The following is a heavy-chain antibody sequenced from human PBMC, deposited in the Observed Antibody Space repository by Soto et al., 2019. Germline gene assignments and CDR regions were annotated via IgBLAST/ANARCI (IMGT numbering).Heavy chain of an antibody. CDR3: ARDRRRYSLLYSFDS. V-gene: IGHV4-59*01. J-gene: IGHJ4*02. D-gene: IGHD5-12*01. CDR2: IFAIGST. CDR1: GGSISGYY. Sequence: QVQLQESGPGLVKPSETLSLTCTVSGGSISGYYWNWIRQPPGKGLEWIGYIFAIGSTDYNPSLKSRVIMSIDTSKNQFSLKLTSVTAADTAMYYCARDRRRYSLLYSFDSWGQGTLVTVSS.